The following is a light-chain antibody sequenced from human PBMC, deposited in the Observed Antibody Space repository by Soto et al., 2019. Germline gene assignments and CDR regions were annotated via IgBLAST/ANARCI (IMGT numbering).Light chain of an antibody. Sequence: DIQMTQSPSSLSASVGDRVTITCRASQSISSYLNWYQQKPGKAPKLLIYAASSLQSGVPSRFSGSGSGTDFTLPISALQPEDCATYYCQQSYSTPWTCGQGTKVEIK. J-gene: IGKJ1*01. CDR3: QQSYSTPWT. V-gene: IGKV1-39*01. CDR1: QSISSY. CDR2: AAS.